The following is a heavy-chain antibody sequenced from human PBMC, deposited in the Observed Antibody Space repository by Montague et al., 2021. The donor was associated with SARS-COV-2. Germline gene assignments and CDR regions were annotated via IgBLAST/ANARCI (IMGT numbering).Heavy chain of an antibody. V-gene: IGHV4-61*10. J-gene: IGHJ4*02. Sequence: SETLSLTCTISGGSLKIDSSYWSWVRQPAGKGLEWIGPIFSGGSPDYSPSLKSRVAISLDTSNYRFSLRLTSVTAADTAVYFCARGGNSFDDWGQGILVTVSS. CDR2: IFSGGSP. CDR1: GGSLKIDSSY. CDR3: ARGGNSFDD.